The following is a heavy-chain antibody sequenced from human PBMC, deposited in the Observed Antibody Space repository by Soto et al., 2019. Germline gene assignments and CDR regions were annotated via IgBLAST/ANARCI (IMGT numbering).Heavy chain of an antibody. D-gene: IGHD6-13*01. Sequence: ASVKVSCKASGYTFTSYYMHWVRQAPGQGLEWMGIINPSGGSTSYAQKLQGRVTMTTDTSTSTAYMELRSLRSDDTAVYYCARDVGAAGTYYFDYWGQGTLVTVSS. J-gene: IGHJ4*02. V-gene: IGHV1-46*01. CDR2: INPSGGST. CDR1: GYTFTSYY. CDR3: ARDVGAAGTYYFDY.